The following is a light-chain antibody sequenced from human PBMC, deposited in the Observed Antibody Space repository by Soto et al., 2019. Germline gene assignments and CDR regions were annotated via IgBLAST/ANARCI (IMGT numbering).Light chain of an antibody. Sequence: DIQMTQSPSSLSASVGDRVTLTCRASQSIRSYLNWYQQKPGKAPKLLIYAASSLQSGVPSRFSGSGSGTDFALTISSLQPEDFATYYCQQSYSTPWTFGQGTKVDTK. CDR2: AAS. J-gene: IGKJ1*01. V-gene: IGKV1-39*01. CDR3: QQSYSTPWT. CDR1: QSIRSY.